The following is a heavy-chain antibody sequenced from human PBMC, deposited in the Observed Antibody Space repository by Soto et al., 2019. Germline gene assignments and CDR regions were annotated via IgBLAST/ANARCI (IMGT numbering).Heavy chain of an antibody. Sequence: GGYLRLSCAASGFTFSSYAMSWVRQAPGKGLEWVSAISGSGGSTYYADSVKGRFTISRDNSKNTLYLQMNSLRAEDTAVYYCAQDGGVKAAPKSDYWGQGTLVPVYS. CDR2: ISGSGGST. V-gene: IGHV3-23*01. J-gene: IGHJ4*02. D-gene: IGHD2-15*01. CDR1: GFTFSSYA. CDR3: AQDGGVKAAPKSDY.